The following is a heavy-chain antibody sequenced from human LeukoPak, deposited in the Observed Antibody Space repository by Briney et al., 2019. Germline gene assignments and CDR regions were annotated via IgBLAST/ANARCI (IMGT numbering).Heavy chain of an antibody. D-gene: IGHD3-3*01. V-gene: IGHV3-74*01. J-gene: IGHJ6*03. CDR2: INSDGSST. CDR3: ARLRYNDFWSGHWKYYYYMDV. CDR1: GFSFSNYW. Sequence: QPGGSLRLSCAASGFSFSNYWMHWVRQAPGKGLVWVSRINSDGSSTRYADSVKGRFTISRDNAKNSLYLQMNSLRAEDTALYYCARLRYNDFWSGHWKYYYYMDVWGKGTTVTVSS.